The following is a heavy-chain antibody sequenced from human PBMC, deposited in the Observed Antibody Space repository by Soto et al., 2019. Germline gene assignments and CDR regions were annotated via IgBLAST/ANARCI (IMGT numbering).Heavy chain of an antibody. CDR1: GFTFSSYG. CDR2: ISYDGSNK. J-gene: IGHJ6*03. V-gene: IGHV3-30*18. Sequence: QVQLVESGGGVVQPGRSLRLSCAASGFTFSSYGMHWVRQAPGKGLEWVAVISYDGSNKYYADSVKGRFTISSDNSKNTLYMQMNSLRAEDTAVYYCAKDALVLPAAIQPRYYYYYMDVWGTGITVTASS. CDR3: AKDALVLPAAIQPRYYYYYMDV. D-gene: IGHD2-2*01.